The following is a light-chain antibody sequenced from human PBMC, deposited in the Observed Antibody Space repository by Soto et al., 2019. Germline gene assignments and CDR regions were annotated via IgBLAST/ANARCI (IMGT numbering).Light chain of an antibody. J-gene: IGKJ2*01. V-gene: IGKV3-11*01. Sequence: EIVLTQSPATLSLSPGERATLSCRASQSVRYYLAWYQQRPGQAPRLLIFDASNRATGIPARFSASGSGTDFTLTISILEPEDCAVYYCQQRSDWPYTFGRGTKLEIK. CDR3: QQRSDWPYT. CDR2: DAS. CDR1: QSVRYY.